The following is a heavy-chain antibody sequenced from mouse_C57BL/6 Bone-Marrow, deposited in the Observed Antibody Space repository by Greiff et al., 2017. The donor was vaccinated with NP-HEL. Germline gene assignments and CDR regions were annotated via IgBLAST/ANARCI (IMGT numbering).Heavy chain of an antibody. CDR3: AREGGLRRRTYAMDY. CDR1: GFTFSDYY. J-gene: IGHJ4*01. D-gene: IGHD2-4*01. Sequence: EVKLMESEGGLVQPGSSMKLSCTASGFTFSDYYMAWVRQVPEKGLEWVANINYDGSSTYYLDSLKSRFIISRDNATNILYLQMRSLKSEDTATYYCAREGGLRRRTYAMDYWGQGTSVTVSS. V-gene: IGHV5-16*01. CDR2: INYDGSST.